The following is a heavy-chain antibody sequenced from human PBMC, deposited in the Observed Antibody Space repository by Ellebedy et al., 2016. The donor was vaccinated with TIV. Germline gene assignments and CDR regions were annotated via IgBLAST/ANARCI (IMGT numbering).Heavy chain of an antibody. CDR3: ARLAYSSSSRDYYYDMDV. CDR1: GGSISSSSYY. Sequence: SETLSLTXTVSGGSISSSSYYWGWIRQPPGKGLEWIGSIYYSGRTYYNPSLKSRVIISVDTSKNQFSLRLSSVTAADTAVYYCARLAYSSSSRDYYYDMDVWGQGTTVTVSS. V-gene: IGHV4-39*01. CDR2: IYYSGRT. D-gene: IGHD6-6*01. J-gene: IGHJ6*02.